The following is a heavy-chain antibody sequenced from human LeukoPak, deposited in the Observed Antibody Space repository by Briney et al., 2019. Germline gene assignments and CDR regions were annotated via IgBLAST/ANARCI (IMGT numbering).Heavy chain of an antibody. CDR3: ARVRLVTGPQDY. J-gene: IGHJ4*02. V-gene: IGHV1-2*02. CDR1: GYTFADYY. CDR2: INPNSGGT. Sequence: ASVKVSCKASGYTFADYYMHWVRQAPGQGLEWMGWINPNSGGTNYAQKFQGRVTMTRDTSISTAYMELSRLRSDDTAVYYCARVRLVTGPQDYWGQGTLVTVSS. D-gene: IGHD2-21*02.